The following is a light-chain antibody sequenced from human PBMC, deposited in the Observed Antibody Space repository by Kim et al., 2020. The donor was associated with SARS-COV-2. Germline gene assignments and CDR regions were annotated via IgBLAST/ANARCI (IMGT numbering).Light chain of an antibody. Sequence: DIQMTQSPSSLSSSVGDRVTITCQASQDISNYLNWYQQKPGKAPKLLIYDASNLETGVPSRFSGSGSGIDFTFTISSLQPEDIATYYCQQYDNLLMYTFGQGTKLEI. CDR2: DAS. J-gene: IGKJ2*01. CDR1: QDISNY. CDR3: QQYDNLLMYT. V-gene: IGKV1-33*01.